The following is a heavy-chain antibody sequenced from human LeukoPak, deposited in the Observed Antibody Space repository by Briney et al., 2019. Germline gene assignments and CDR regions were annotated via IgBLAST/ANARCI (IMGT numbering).Heavy chain of an antibody. CDR1: GFTFSSYS. CDR3: AREYYDSSDYPRQHYFDY. Sequence: GGSLRLSCAASGFTFSSYSMSWVRQAPGKGLEWVSYISSSSSTIYYADSVKGRFTISRDNSKNTLYLQMNSLRAEDTAVYYCAREYYDSSDYPRQHYFDYWGQGTLVTVSS. V-gene: IGHV3-48*01. D-gene: IGHD3-22*01. CDR2: ISSSSSTI. J-gene: IGHJ4*02.